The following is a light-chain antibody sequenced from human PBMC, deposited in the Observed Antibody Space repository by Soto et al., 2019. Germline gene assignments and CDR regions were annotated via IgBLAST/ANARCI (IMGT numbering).Light chain of an antibody. CDR2: AAS. Sequence: IQITQSPSSLSASVLDIVTITFRASQGISTYLNWYQQKPGKAPKLLIYAASSLQSGVPSRFSGSGSETDFTLTISSLQPEDFATYSCQQSYSTLTFDQGTRLEIK. V-gene: IGKV1-39*01. CDR1: QGISTY. J-gene: IGKJ5*01. CDR3: QQSYSTLT.